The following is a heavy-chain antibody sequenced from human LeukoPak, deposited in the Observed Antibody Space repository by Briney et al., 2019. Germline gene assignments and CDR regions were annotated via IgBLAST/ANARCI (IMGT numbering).Heavy chain of an antibody. CDR3: ARVYKETYDSSGYYLGGPVDY. CDR1: GGSISSGGYY. J-gene: IGHJ4*02. CDR2: IYYSGST. Sequence: PSETLSLTCTVSGGSISSGGYYWSWIRQHPGKGLEWIGYIYYSGSTYYNPSLKSRVTISVDTSKNQFSLKLSPVTAADTAVYYCARVYKETYDSSGYYLGGPVDYWGQGTLVTVSS. V-gene: IGHV4-31*03. D-gene: IGHD3-22*01.